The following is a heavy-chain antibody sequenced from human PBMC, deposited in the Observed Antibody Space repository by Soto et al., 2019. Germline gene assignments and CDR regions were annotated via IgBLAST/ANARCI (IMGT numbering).Heavy chain of an antibody. D-gene: IGHD3-10*01. CDR2: ISYDGSNK. Sequence: PGGSLRLSCAASGFTFSSYGMHWVRQAPGKGLEWVAVISYDGSNKYYADSVKGRFTISRDNSKNTLYLQMNSLRAEDTAVYYCAKSSFGELLQYYFDYWGQGTLVTVSS. J-gene: IGHJ4*02. V-gene: IGHV3-30*18. CDR3: AKSSFGELLQYYFDY. CDR1: GFTFSSYG.